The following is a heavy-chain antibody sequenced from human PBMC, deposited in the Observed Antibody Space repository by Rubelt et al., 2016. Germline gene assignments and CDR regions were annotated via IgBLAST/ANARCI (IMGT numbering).Heavy chain of an antibody. Sequence: QLQLQESGPGLVKPSETLSLTCSVSGGSISSGTYFWGWIRQPPGKGLEWIGTISHSGGTFYSPSLKSRVTISADTSKNQFSLKLSSVTAADTAVYYCARDLGRSGYASCSDYWGRGTLVTVSS. V-gene: IGHV4-39*07. D-gene: IGHD5-12*01. J-gene: IGHJ4*02. CDR3: ARDLGRSGYASCSDY. CDR1: GGSISSGTYF. CDR2: ISHSGGT.